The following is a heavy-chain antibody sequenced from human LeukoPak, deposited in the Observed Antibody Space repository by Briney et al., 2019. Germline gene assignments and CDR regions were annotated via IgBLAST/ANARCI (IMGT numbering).Heavy chain of an antibody. CDR1: GYSFTSYW. V-gene: IGHV5-51*01. CDR2: INCDGSST. Sequence: GESLKISCQASGYSFTSYWIGWVRQMPGKGPEWMGVINCDGSSTRYSPSFQGQVTISADKSISTAYLQWSSLKASDTAMYYCARFPPGYYGMDLWGQGTTVTVSS. CDR3: ARFPPGYYGMDL. J-gene: IGHJ6*02.